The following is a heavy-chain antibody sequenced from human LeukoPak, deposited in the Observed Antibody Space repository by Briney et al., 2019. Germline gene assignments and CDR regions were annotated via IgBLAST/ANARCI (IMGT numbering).Heavy chain of an antibody. CDR3: ARDNYDILTGYRPGIREKLGWFDP. Sequence: GSLRLSCTASGFTFGDYAMSWIRQPPGKGLEWIGYIYYSGSTNYNPSLKSRVTISVDTSKNQFSLKLSSVTAADTAVYYCARDNYDILTGYRPGIREKLGWFDPWGQGTLVTVSS. D-gene: IGHD3-9*01. V-gene: IGHV4-59*01. J-gene: IGHJ5*02. CDR2: IYYSGST. CDR1: GFTFGDYA.